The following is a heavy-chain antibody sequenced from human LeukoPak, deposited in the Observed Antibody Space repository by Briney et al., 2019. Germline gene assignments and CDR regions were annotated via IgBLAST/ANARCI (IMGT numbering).Heavy chain of an antibody. J-gene: IGHJ4*02. D-gene: IGHD1-26*01. CDR3: TRVSYIDEGIDY. CDR2: IKQDGSKK. CDR1: GFPFSSYW. Sequence: GGSLRLSCVASGFPFSSYWMTWVRQAPGKGLEWEANIKQDGSKKSYVDSVKGRFTISRDNAKNSLYLQMNSLRAEDTAIYYCTRVSYIDEGIDYWGQGTLVTVSS. V-gene: IGHV3-7*04.